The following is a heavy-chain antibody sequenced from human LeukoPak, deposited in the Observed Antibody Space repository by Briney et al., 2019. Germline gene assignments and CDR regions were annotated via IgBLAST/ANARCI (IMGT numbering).Heavy chain of an antibody. CDR3: ARGGDYGDYQGT. CDR2: IRNDGGSI. D-gene: IGHD4-17*01. Sequence: PGGSLRLSCAASGFTFSHYNMNWLRQAPGKGLEWISYIRNDGGSIYYAHSVRGRFTISRDNAKSSLYLQMNSLGAEDTAVYYCARGGDYGDYQGTWGQGTLVTVSS. CDR1: GFTFSHYN. V-gene: IGHV3-48*01. J-gene: IGHJ5*02.